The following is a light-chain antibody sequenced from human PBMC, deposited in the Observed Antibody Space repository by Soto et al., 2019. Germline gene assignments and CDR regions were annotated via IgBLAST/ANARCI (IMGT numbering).Light chain of an antibody. CDR1: SSDVGGYNY. Sequence: QSALTQPASVSGSPGQSITISCTGTSSDVGGYNYVSWYQQHPGEAPKLMIYDVSNRPSGVSNRFSGSKSGNTASLTISGLQAEDEADYYCCSYTSSSTPFVFGTGTKLTVL. J-gene: IGLJ1*01. CDR2: DVS. CDR3: CSYTSSSTPFV. V-gene: IGLV2-14*01.